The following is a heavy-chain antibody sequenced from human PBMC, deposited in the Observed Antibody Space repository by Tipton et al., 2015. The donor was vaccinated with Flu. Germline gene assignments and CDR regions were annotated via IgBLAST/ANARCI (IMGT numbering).Heavy chain of an antibody. CDR3: ARGRSSSWYVWWFDP. CDR2: IYTSGST. V-gene: IGHV4-4*07. CDR1: GGSISSYY. D-gene: IGHD6-13*01. Sequence: TLSLTCTVSGGSISSYYWSWIRQPAGKGLGWIGRIYTSGSTNYNPSLKSRVTMSVDTSKNQFSLKLSSVTAADTAVYYCARGRSSSWYVWWFDPWGQGTLVTVSS. J-gene: IGHJ5*02.